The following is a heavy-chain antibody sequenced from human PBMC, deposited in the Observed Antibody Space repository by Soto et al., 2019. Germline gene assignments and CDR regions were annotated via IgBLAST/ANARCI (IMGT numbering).Heavy chain of an antibody. J-gene: IGHJ5*02. V-gene: IGHV4-39*01. Sequence: SETLSLTCTVSGGSISSSDFYWGWLRQTPGKGLEFIGSMYYSGTTYYNPSLKSRVTISVDTSKNQLTLKLISVTAADTAVYYCAVVDSTGNWFDPWGEGALVTVSS. CDR3: AVVDSTGNWFDP. CDR1: GGSISSSDFY. CDR2: MYYSGTT. D-gene: IGHD6-25*01.